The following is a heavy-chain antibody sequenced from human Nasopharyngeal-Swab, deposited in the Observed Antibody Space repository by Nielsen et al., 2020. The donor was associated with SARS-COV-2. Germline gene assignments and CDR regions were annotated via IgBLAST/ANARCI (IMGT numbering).Heavy chain of an antibody. Sequence: PETLSLTCAVYGGSFSGYYWSWIRQPPGKGLEWIGEINHSGSTNYNPSLKSRVTISVDTSKNQFSLKLSSVTAADTAVYYCARERQLPQYYYYYYYMDVWGKGTTVTVSS. CDR3: ARERQLPQYYYYYYYMDV. CDR2: INHSGST. CDR1: GGSFSGYY. V-gene: IGHV4-34*01. D-gene: IGHD2-2*01. J-gene: IGHJ6*03.